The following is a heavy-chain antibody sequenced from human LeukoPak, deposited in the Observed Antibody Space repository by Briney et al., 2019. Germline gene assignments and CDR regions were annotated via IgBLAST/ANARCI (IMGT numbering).Heavy chain of an antibody. V-gene: IGHV4-59*08. J-gene: IGHJ3*02. Sequence: SETLSLTCTVSGGSISGYYWSWIRQPPGKGLEWIGYIYYSGSTNYNPSLKSRVTISVDTSKNQFSLKLSSVTAADTAVYYYARHLDSSGYDAFDIWGQGTMVTVSS. CDR3: ARHLDSSGYDAFDI. CDR1: GGSISGYY. D-gene: IGHD3-22*01. CDR2: IYYSGST.